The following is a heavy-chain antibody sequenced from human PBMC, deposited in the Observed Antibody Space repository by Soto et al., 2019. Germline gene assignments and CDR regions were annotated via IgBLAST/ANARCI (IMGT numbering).Heavy chain of an antibody. V-gene: IGHV3-11*01. CDR2: ISSSGSTI. D-gene: IGHD6-19*01. CDR3: ARDPYSSGWYHNWFDP. CDR1: GFTFSDYY. J-gene: IGHJ5*02. Sequence: PGGSLRLSCAASGFTFSDYYMSWIRQAPGKGLEWVPYISSSGSTIYYADSVKGRFTISRDNAKNSLYLQMNSLRAEDTAVYYCARDPYSSGWYHNWFDPWGQGTLVTVSS.